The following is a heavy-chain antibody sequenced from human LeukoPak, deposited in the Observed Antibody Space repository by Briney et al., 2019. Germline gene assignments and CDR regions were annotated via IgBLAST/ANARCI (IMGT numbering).Heavy chain of an antibody. CDR1: GYSFTSYW. CDR2: IYPGDSDT. Sequence: GESLKISCKGSGYSFTSYWIDWVRQMPGKGLEWMGIIYPGDSDTRYSPSFQGQVTISADKSISTAYLQWRSLKASDTAMYYCARECPSCPWAFDIWGQGTMVTVSS. D-gene: IGHD2-15*01. V-gene: IGHV5-51*01. CDR3: ARECPSCPWAFDI. J-gene: IGHJ3*02.